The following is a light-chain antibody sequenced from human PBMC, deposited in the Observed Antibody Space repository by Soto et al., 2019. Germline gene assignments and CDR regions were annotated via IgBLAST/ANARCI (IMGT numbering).Light chain of an antibody. Sequence: QSALAQPASVSGSPGQSITLSCTGTSSDVGAYNYVSWYQQYPGKAPKLIIYDVSNRPSGVSNRFSGSKSGNTASLTISGLQAEDEADYYCSSYTSTNTLVFGGGTKLTVL. V-gene: IGLV2-14*01. CDR2: DVS. CDR1: SSDVGAYNY. J-gene: IGLJ2*01. CDR3: SSYTSTNTLV.